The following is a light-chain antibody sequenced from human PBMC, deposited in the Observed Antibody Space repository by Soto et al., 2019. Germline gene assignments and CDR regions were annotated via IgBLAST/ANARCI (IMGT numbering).Light chain of an antibody. J-gene: IGKJ1*01. CDR2: GAS. CDR1: ESISTW. CDR3: QQYSRLWS. Sequence: DIQMTQSPSSLSASVGDRVTITCRASESISTWLAWYQQKPGKAPKLLIYGASSLESGVPLGFSGDGSETDFTLTISSLQRDDFGTYYCQQYSRLWSFGQGTKV. V-gene: IGKV1-5*03.